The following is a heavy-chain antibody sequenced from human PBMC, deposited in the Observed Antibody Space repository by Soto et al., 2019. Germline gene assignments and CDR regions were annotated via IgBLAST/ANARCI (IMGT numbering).Heavy chain of an antibody. V-gene: IGHV3-23*01. CDR1: GFTFSSYA. CDR3: VKDFSQTMPRRGLFDF. Sequence: GGSLRLSCAASGFTFSSYAMSWVRQAPGKGLGWVSAISGSGGSTYYADAVKGRFTISRDNSKNVVYLQMNSLRVEDTAVYYCVKDFSQTMPRRGLFDFWDQGIPVTGSS. J-gene: IGHJ4*02. D-gene: IGHD3-10*01. CDR2: ISGSGGST.